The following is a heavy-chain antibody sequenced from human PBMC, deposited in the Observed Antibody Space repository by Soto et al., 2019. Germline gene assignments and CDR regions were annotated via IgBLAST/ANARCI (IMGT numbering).Heavy chain of an antibody. V-gene: IGHV3-23*01. Sequence: GGSLRLSCAASGFTFSAYPMSWVRQAPGKGLEWISTVSSNGGSTYYPDSVKGRFTISRDNSKNTLYLQMNSLRAEDTAVYYCAKRLAVRYFDYWGQGTLVTVSS. CDR2: VSSNGGST. D-gene: IGHD6-6*01. CDR1: GFTFSAYP. J-gene: IGHJ4*02. CDR3: AKRLAVRYFDY.